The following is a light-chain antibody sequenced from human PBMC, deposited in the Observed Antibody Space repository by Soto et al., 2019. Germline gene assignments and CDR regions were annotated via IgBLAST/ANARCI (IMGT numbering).Light chain of an antibody. Sequence: QSALTQPPSVSGSPGQSVTISCTGTSSDVGSYNRVSWYQQSPGTAPKLMIYEVSHRPSGVPDRFSGSKSGNTASLTISGLQAEDEADYYCSSYTSSSTLVFGGGTKLTV. J-gene: IGLJ2*01. CDR2: EVS. V-gene: IGLV2-18*02. CDR3: SSYTSSSTLV. CDR1: SSDVGSYNR.